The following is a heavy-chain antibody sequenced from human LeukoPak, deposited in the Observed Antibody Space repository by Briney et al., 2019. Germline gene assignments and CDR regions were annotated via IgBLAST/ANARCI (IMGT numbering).Heavy chain of an antibody. D-gene: IGHD6-25*01. CDR2: IDPSDSYT. V-gene: IGHV5-10-1*01. J-gene: IGHJ4*02. Sequence: GESLKISCKGSGYSFTSYWINRVRQMPGKGLEWMGRIDPSDSYTNYSPSFQGHVTISADKSISTAYLQWSSLKASDTAMYYCARQGSGWALDYWGQGTPVTVSS. CDR1: GYSFTSYW. CDR3: ARQGSGWALDY.